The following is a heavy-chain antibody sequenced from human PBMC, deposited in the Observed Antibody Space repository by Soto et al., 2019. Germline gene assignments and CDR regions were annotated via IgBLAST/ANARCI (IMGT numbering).Heavy chain of an antibody. D-gene: IGHD3-22*01. J-gene: IGHJ6*02. CDR1: GGSISSGGYY. Sequence: QVQLQESGPGLVKPSQTLSLTCTVSGGSISSGGYYWSWIRQHPGKGLEWIGYIYYSGSTYYNPSLRGRVTLPVDTSKNQFSLKLSSVTAADTAVYYCARESMIACRGGMDVWGQGTTVTVSS. V-gene: IGHV4-31*03. CDR2: IYYSGST. CDR3: ARESMIACRGGMDV.